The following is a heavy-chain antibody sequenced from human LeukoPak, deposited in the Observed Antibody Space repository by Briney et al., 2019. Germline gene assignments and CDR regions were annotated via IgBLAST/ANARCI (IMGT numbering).Heavy chain of an antibody. CDR1: LFTLTGYG. Sequence: GGSLRLSPAPSLFTLTGYGMHAVSQAPRRGVECVAVISYEGSKKYYADSVKGRFTISRDNSKNPLSLQMNSLRAEDTAVYSCAKDRVELPGTNTPTDYWGEGTLVTVSS. D-gene: IGHD2-15*01. CDR3: AKDRVELPGTNTPTDY. CDR2: ISYEGSKK. J-gene: IGHJ4*02. V-gene: IGHV3-30*18.